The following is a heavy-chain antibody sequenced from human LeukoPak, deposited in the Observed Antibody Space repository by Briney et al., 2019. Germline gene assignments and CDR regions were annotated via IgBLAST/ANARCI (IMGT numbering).Heavy chain of an antibody. V-gene: IGHV3-23*01. CDR3: AKGSYLDDYFDY. J-gene: IGHJ4*02. Sequence: GGSLRLSCAASGYTVSSNYMSWVRQAPGKGLEWVSAISGSGGSTYYADSVKGRFTISRDNSKNTLYLQMNSLRAEDTAVYYCAKGSYLDDYFDYWGQGTLVTVSS. CDR1: GYTVSSNY. CDR2: ISGSGGST. D-gene: IGHD1-26*01.